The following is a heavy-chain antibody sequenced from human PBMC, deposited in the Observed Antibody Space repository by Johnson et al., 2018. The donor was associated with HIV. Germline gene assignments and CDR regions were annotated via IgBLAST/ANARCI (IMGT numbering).Heavy chain of an antibody. Sequence: QVQLVESGGGLVKPGGSLRLSCAASGFIFSDYYMSWIRQAPGKGLEWVSYISSSGSTIYYADSVKGRFTISRDNAKHSLYLQMNSLIPEDTAVYYCARDHGWSRGWLFDAFDIWGQGTMVTVSS. D-gene: IGHD6-19*01. CDR3: ARDHGWSRGWLFDAFDI. CDR1: GFIFSDYY. V-gene: IGHV3-11*04. CDR2: ISSSGSTI. J-gene: IGHJ3*02.